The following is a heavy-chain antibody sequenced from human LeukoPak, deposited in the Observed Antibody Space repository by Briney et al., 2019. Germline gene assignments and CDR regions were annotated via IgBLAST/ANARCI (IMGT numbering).Heavy chain of an antibody. V-gene: IGHV1-8*03. CDR2: MNPNSGNT. CDR1: GYTLTSYD. CDR3: ARGAIGRGFDY. J-gene: IGHJ4*02. Sequence: ASVKVSCKASGYTLTSYDINWVRQATGQGLEWMGWMNPNSGNTGYAQKFQGRVTITRNTSISTAYMGLSSLRSEDTAVYYCARGAIGRGFDYWGQGTLVTVSS.